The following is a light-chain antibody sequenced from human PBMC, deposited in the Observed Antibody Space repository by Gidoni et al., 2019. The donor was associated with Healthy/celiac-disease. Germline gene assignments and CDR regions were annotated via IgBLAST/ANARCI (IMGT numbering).Light chain of an antibody. CDR1: QSVSSY. CDR3: QQRSNWPPGST. J-gene: IGKJ2*01. CDR2: DAA. Sequence: EIVLTPSPATLSLPPGERATLSCRASQSVSSYLAWYQQKPGQAPMLLLYDAANRATGIPARFSGSGSGTDFTLTISSLEPEDFAVYYCQQRSNWPPGSTFGQGTKLEIK. V-gene: IGKV3-11*01.